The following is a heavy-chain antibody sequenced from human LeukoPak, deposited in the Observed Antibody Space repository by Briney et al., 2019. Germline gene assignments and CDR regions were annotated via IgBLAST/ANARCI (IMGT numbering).Heavy chain of an antibody. Sequence: ASVKVSCKASGYTFTSYYMHWVRQAPGQGLEWMGIINPSGGSTSYAQKFQGRVTMTRDMSTSTVHMELSSLRSEDTAVYYCARDFSSGWLNYYYYYMDVWGKGTTVTVSS. CDR1: GYTFTSYY. CDR3: ARDFSSGWLNYYYYYMDV. CDR2: INPSGGST. V-gene: IGHV1-46*01. J-gene: IGHJ6*03. D-gene: IGHD6-19*01.